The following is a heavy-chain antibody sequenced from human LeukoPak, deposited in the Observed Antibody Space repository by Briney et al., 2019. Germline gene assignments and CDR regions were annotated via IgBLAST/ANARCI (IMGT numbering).Heavy chain of an antibody. Sequence: GGSLRLSCAASGFTFSSYAVSWVRQAPGKGLEWVSAISGSGGSTYYADSVKGRFTISRDSSKNILHLQMNSLRAEDTAVYYCARGPSGYHNTGGQGTLVTVSS. CDR3: ARGPSGYHNT. J-gene: IGHJ4*02. V-gene: IGHV3-23*01. CDR2: ISGSGGST. CDR1: GFTFSSYA. D-gene: IGHD5-12*01.